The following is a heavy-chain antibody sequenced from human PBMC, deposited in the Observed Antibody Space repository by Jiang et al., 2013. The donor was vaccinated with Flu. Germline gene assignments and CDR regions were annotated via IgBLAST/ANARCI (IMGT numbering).Heavy chain of an antibody. V-gene: IGHV1-46*01. CDR3: ARRSIHIYYYYGMDV. CDR1: GYTFTSYY. Sequence: GAEVKKPGASVKVSCKASGYTFTSYYMHWVRQAPGQGLEWMGIINPSGGSTSYAQKFQGRVTMTRDTSTSTVYMELSSLRSEDTAVYYCARRSIHIYYYYGMDVWGQGTTVTVSS. J-gene: IGHJ6*02. CDR2: INPSGGST. D-gene: IGHD6-6*01.